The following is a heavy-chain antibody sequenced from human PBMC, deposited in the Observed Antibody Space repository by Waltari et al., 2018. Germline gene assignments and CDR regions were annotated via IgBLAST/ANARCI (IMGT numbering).Heavy chain of an antibody. CDR3: ARHPYDSSGYYYGGELDY. Sequence: QVQLQESGPGLVKPSETLSLTCTVSGGSISSYYWSWIRQPPGKGLEWIGSIYYSGSTYYNPSLKSRVTISVDTSKNQFSLKLSSVTAADTAVYYCARHPYDSSGYYYGGELDYWGQGTLVTVSS. CDR2: IYYSGST. D-gene: IGHD3-22*01. V-gene: IGHV4-59*05. J-gene: IGHJ4*02. CDR1: GGSISSYY.